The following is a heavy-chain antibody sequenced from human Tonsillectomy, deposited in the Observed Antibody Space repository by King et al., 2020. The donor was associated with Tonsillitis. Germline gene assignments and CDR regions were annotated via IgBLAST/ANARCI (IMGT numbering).Heavy chain of an antibody. Sequence: VQLQQWGAGLLKPSETLSLTCDVYGGSFSGYYWSWIRQPPGKGLEWIGEINHSGSTNYKSSLKSRVSISVDTSKNQFSLKLSAVTAADTAVYYCAGGVHTSSWFLNWFDAWGQGTLVTVSS. J-gene: IGHJ5*02. D-gene: IGHD6-13*01. CDR2: INHSGST. V-gene: IGHV4-34*01. CDR3: AGGVHTSSWFLNWFDA. CDR1: GGSFSGYY.